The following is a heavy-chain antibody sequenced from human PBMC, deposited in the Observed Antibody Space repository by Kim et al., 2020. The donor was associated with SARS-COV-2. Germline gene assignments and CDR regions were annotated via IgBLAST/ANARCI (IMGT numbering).Heavy chain of an antibody. D-gene: IGHD1-1*01. CDR3: AKGRWSDYYYYYGMDV. J-gene: IGHJ6*02. V-gene: IGHV3-23*01. Sequence: VKDRFTITRDTAMNTLYLQMNSLRAEDTAVYYCAKGRWSDYYYYYGMDVWGQGTTVTVSS.